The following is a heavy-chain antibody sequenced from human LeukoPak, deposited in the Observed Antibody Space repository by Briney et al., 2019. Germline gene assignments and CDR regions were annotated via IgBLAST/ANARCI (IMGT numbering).Heavy chain of an antibody. Sequence: SETLSLTCTVSGGSISSYYWSWIRQPPGKGLEWIGYIYYSGSTNYNPSLKSRVTISVDTSKNQCSLKLSSVTAADTAVYYCARLPSGTSFDYWGQGTLVTVSS. V-gene: IGHV4-59*08. D-gene: IGHD2-2*01. CDR1: GGSISSYY. CDR2: IYYSGST. CDR3: ARLPSGTSFDY. J-gene: IGHJ4*02.